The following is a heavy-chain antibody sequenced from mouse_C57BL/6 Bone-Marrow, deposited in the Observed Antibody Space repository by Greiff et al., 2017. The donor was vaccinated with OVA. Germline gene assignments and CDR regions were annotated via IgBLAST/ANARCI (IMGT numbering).Heavy chain of an antibody. CDR3: ARVGVLRYWYFDV. CDR1: GYTFTSYT. D-gene: IGHD1-1*01. CDR2: INPSSGYT. Sequence: VQLQQSGAELARPGASVKMSCKASGYTFTSYTMHWVKQRPGQGLEWIGYINPSSGYTKYNQKFKDKATLTADKSSSTAYMQLSSLTSEDSAVYYCARVGVLRYWYFDVWGTGTTVTVSS. J-gene: IGHJ1*03. V-gene: IGHV1-4*01.